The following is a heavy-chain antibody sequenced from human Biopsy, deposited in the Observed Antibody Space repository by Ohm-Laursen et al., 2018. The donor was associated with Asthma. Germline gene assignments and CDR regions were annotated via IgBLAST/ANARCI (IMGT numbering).Heavy chain of an antibody. CDR3: ARGYSGSDRIVYYYSGLEV. D-gene: IGHD5-12*01. Sequence: SVKVSCKASGDSFSNYAISWVRQAPGQGLEWMGGLIPVLGTPDHAQMFEGRVTITADESTSTAYMELSSLSSEDTAVYYCARGYSGSDRIVYYYSGLEVWGQGTTVIVSS. CDR2: LIPVLGTP. J-gene: IGHJ6*02. CDR1: GDSFSNYA. V-gene: IGHV1-69*13.